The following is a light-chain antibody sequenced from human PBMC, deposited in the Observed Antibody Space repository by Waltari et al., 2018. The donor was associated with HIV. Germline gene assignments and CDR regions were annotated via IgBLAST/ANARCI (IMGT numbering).Light chain of an antibody. CDR1: SIGSKS. V-gene: IGLV3-21*02. J-gene: IGLJ1*01. Sequence: SYVLTQPPSVSVAPGQTARIPCGGNSIGSKSVHWYQQKPGQAPVMVVYDDFDRPSGIPERFSGSNSVNMATLTISRVEAGDEADYFCQVWDSSSEYVFGSGTKVTVL. CDR2: DDF. CDR3: QVWDSSSEYV.